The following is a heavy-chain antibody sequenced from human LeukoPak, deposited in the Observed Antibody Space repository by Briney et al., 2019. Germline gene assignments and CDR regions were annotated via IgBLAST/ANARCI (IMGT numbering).Heavy chain of an antibody. Sequence: ASVKVSCKASGYTFTGYYMHWVRQAPGQGLEWMGIINPSGGSTSYAQKFQGRVTMTRDMSTSTVYMELSSLRSEDTAVYYCARATTQSNWFDPWGQGTLVTVSS. CDR1: GYTFTGYY. CDR3: ARATTQSNWFDP. D-gene: IGHD5-12*01. V-gene: IGHV1-46*01. J-gene: IGHJ5*02. CDR2: INPSGGST.